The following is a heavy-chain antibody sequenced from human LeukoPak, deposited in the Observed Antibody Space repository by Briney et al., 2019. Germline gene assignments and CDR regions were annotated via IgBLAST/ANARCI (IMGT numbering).Heavy chain of an antibody. CDR1: GFTFSRHW. D-gene: IGHD2-15*01. Sequence: GGSLRLSCAASGFTFSRHWMYWVRQAPGKGLEWVANIKQDGSAKPYVDSVKGRFTISRDNAKNSLFLQMNSLRGEDTAVYYCARDNGWSADFWGQGTLVTVSS. J-gene: IGHJ4*02. CDR3: ARDNGWSADF. CDR2: IKQDGSAK. V-gene: IGHV3-7*03.